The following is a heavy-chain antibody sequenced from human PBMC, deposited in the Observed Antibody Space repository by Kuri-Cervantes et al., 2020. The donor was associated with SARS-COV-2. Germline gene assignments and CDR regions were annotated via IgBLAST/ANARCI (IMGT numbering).Heavy chain of an antibody. J-gene: IGHJ4*02. CDR2: IFSNDEK. V-gene: IGHV2-26*04. D-gene: IGHD3-3*01. CDR1: GFSLSNARMG. CDR3: AWTYDFWSGSYYFDY. Sequence: SGPTLVKPTETLTLTCTVSGFSLSNARMGVSWIRQPPGKALEWLAHIFSNDEKSYSTSLKSRLTISKDTSRSQVVLTMTNMDPVDTVTYYCAWTYDFWSGSYYFDYWGQGTLVTVSS.